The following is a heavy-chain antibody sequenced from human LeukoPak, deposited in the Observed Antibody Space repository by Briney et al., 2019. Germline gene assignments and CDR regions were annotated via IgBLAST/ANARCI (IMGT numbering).Heavy chain of an antibody. CDR3: ARSGSYLGYFQH. V-gene: IGHV4-59*01. J-gene: IGHJ1*01. Sequence: SSETLSLTCTVSGGSISSYYWSWIRQPPEKGLEWIGYIYYSGSTNYNPSLKSRVTISVDTSKNQFSLKLSSVTAADTAVYYCARSGSYLGYFQHWGQGTLVTVSS. CDR2: IYYSGST. D-gene: IGHD1-26*01. CDR1: GGSISSYY.